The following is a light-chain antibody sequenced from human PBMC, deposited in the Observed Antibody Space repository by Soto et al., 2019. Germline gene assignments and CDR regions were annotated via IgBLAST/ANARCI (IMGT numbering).Light chain of an antibody. Sequence: TQLTQSPSSLSASVGDRVTITCRASQGISSYLAWFQQKPGKGPKLLIYAASTLQSGVPSRFSGGGSETDFTLTISSLQPEDFATYYCQQLNSYPLTFGGGTKVDNK. CDR2: AAS. V-gene: IGKV1-9*01. CDR1: QGISSY. J-gene: IGKJ4*01. CDR3: QQLNSYPLT.